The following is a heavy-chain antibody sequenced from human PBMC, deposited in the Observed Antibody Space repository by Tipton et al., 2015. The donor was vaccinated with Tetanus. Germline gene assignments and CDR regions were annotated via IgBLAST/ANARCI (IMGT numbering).Heavy chain of an antibody. J-gene: IGHJ4*02. CDR3: ARDIIRVGATRYFDH. V-gene: IGHV3-11*01. Sequence: GSLRLPCAASGFTFSAYWMSWIRQAPGKGLEWISYISGVGNIMNYADSVKGRFTISRDNAKNSLYLQMNSLRAEDSAVYYCARDIIRVGATRYFDHWGQGILVTVSS. CDR1: GFTFSAYW. CDR2: ISGVGNIM. D-gene: IGHD1-26*01.